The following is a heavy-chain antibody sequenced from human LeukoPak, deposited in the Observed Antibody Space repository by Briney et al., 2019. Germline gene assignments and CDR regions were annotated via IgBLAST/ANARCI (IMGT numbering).Heavy chain of an antibody. CDR2: IYSGGNT. CDR1: GFTVNTNY. J-gene: IGHJ5*02. D-gene: IGHD3-10*01. V-gene: IGHV3-53*01. Sequence: GGSLRLSCAASGFTVNTNYMSWVRQAPGKGLEYVSVIYSGGNTHYADSVKGRFTISRDNSKNTVYLRMNSLRAEDTAVYYCARVGGLGSSQNWFDPWGQGTLVTVSS. CDR3: ARVGGLGSSQNWFDP.